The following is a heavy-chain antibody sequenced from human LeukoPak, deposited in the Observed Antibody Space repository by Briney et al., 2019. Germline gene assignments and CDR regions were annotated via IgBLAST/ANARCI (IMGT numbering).Heavy chain of an antibody. CDR3: ARDRGYSGYEFDH. J-gene: IGHJ4*02. D-gene: IGHD5-12*01. Sequence: GGSLRLSCAASGFTFSSYAMSWVRQAPGKGLEWVSVIYSGGSTYYADSVKGRFTISRDNSKNTLYLQMNSLRAEDTAVYYCARDRGYSGYEFDHWGQGTLVTVSS. CDR2: IYSGGST. V-gene: IGHV3-53*01. CDR1: GFTFSSYA.